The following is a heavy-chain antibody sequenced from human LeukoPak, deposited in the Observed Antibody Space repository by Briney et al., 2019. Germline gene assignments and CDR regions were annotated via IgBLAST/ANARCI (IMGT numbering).Heavy chain of an antibody. Sequence: PGGSLRLSCAASGFTFSDYYTSWIRQAPGKGLEWVSYISSSGSTIYYADSVKGRFTISRDNAKNSLYLQMNSLRAEDTAVYYCARDYEWYSSGWYPSLGYWGQGTLVTVSS. CDR3: ARDYEWYSSGWYPSLGY. CDR2: ISSSGSTI. CDR1: GFTFSDYY. D-gene: IGHD6-19*01. J-gene: IGHJ4*02. V-gene: IGHV3-11*01.